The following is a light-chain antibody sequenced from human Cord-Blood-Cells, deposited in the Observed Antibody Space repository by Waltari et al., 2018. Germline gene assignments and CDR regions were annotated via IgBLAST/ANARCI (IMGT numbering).Light chain of an antibody. CDR2: DAS. CDR3: QQRSNWPPLT. V-gene: IGKV3-11*01. CDR1: QSVSSY. Sequence: EIVLTQSPATLSSSPGERATLSCRASQSVSSYLAWYQQKPGQAPSLLIYDASNRATGIPARFSGSGSGTDFTLTISSLEPEDCAVYYCQQRSNWPPLTFGGGTKVEIK. J-gene: IGKJ4*01.